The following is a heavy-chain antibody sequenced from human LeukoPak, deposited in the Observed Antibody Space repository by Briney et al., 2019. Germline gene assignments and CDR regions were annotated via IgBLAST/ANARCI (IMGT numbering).Heavy chain of an antibody. Sequence: SETLSLTCAVYGGSFSGYYWSWIRQPPGKGLEWIGEINHSGSTNYNPSLKSRVTISVDTSKNQFSLKLSSVTAADTAVYYCARLRTVTTSTNWFDPWGQGTLVTVSS. CDR3: ARLRTVTTSTNWFDP. CDR1: GGSFSGYY. D-gene: IGHD4-17*01. J-gene: IGHJ5*02. V-gene: IGHV4-34*01. CDR2: INHSGST.